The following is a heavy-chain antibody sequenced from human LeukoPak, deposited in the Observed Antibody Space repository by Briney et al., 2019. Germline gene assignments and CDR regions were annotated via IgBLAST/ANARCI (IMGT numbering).Heavy chain of an antibody. CDR1: GFTFSTYA. J-gene: IGHJ1*01. V-gene: IGHV3-23*01. Sequence: GGSLRLSCAASGFTFSTYAMSWVRQAPGKGPEWVSGITSSGTGTYYADSVKGRFTISRDNSKNTLYLLMNSLRAEDTALYYCAKDGLYQVSQHWGQGTLVTVSS. CDR3: AKDGLYQVSQH. D-gene: IGHD2-2*01. CDR2: ITSSGTGT.